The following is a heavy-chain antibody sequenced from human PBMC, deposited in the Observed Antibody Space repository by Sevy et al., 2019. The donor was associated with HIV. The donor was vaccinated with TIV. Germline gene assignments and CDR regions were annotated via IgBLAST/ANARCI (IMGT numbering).Heavy chain of an antibody. CDR3: ARCAHSSGWYDFFWFDP. Sequence: ASVKVSCKASGATFSSYAISWVRQAPGQGLEWMGGIIPIFGTANYAQKFQGRVTITADESTSTAYMELSSLRSEDTAVYYCARCAHSSGWYDFFWFDPWGQGTLVTVSS. CDR2: IIPIFGTA. CDR1: GATFSSYA. D-gene: IGHD6-19*01. V-gene: IGHV1-69*13. J-gene: IGHJ5*02.